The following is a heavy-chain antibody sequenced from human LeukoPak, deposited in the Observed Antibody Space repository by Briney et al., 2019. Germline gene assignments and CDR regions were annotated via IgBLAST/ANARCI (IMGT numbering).Heavy chain of an antibody. CDR3: ARNRRNYYAEEVYFDY. D-gene: IGHD3-10*01. CDR2: INQDGTEK. V-gene: IGHV3-7*03. J-gene: IGHJ4*02. Sequence: GGSLRLSCAASGFTFSSYSMTWVRQAPRKGLEWVASINQDGTEKFSVDSVKGRFTISRDNARNSMYFEMNSLRAEDTAFYYCARNRRNYYAEEVYFDYWGQGALVTVSS. CDR1: GFTFSSYS.